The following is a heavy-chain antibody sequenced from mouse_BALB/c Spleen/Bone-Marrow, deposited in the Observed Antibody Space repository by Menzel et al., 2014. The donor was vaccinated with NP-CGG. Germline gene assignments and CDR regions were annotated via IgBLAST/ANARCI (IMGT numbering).Heavy chain of an antibody. CDR2: VNTNNGGT. V-gene: IGHV1-19*01. D-gene: IGHD1-1*01. Sequence: VKLLESGPELVKPGASVKMSCKATGYTLPDYYMDWGKRSQGESFEGIGRVNTNNGGTSYNLKFKGKATLTVDKSSSTAYMELSSLTSEDSTVYSCARSNYGFSFDYWGPGTTLTVSS. J-gene: IGHJ2*01. CDR3: ARSNYGFSFDY. CDR1: GYTLPDYY.